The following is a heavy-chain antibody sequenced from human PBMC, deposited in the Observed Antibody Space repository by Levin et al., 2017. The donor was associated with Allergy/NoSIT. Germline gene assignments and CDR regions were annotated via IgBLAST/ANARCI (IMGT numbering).Heavy chain of an antibody. CDR3: AKDSYDYIWGSYRLEKQSDY. Sequence: GGSLRLSCAASGFTFSSYAMSWVRQAPGKGLEWVSTISGSGGSTYYADSVKGRFTISRDNSKNTLYLQMNSLRAEDTAVYYCAKDSYDYIWGSYRLEKQSDYWGQGTLVTVSS. CDR2: ISGSGGST. D-gene: IGHD3-16*02. CDR1: GFTFSSYA. J-gene: IGHJ4*02. V-gene: IGHV3-23*01.